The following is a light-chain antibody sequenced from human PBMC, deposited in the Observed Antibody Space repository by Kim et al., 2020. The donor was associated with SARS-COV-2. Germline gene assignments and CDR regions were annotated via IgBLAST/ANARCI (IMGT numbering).Light chain of an antibody. CDR3: QQYANSPET. Sequence: EIVLTQSPGTLSLSPGERATLSCRASQNVDSNYLAWYQHKGGQAPRLVIYDVSIRASGIPDRFSGSGSGTDFTFTISRLEPEDFAVYYCQQYANSPETFGQGTKVEIK. CDR1: QNVDSNY. CDR2: DVS. J-gene: IGKJ1*01. V-gene: IGKV3-20*01.